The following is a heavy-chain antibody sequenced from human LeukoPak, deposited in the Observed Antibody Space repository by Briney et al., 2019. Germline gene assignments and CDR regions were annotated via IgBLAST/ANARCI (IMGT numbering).Heavy chain of an antibody. CDR3: ARLYYDILTGSPNWFDP. D-gene: IGHD3-9*01. Sequence: PSETLSLTCTVSGGSNSSGDYYWSWIRQPPGKGLEWIGYIYYSGSTYYNPSLKSRVTISVDTSKNQFSLKLSSVTAADTAVYYCARLYYDILTGSPNWFDPWGQGTLVTVSS. CDR1: GGSNSSGDYY. J-gene: IGHJ5*02. CDR2: IYYSGST. V-gene: IGHV4-30-4*01.